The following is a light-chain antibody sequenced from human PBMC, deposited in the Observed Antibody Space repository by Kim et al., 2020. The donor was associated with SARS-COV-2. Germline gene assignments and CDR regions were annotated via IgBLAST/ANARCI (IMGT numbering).Light chain of an antibody. CDR1: KLGDKY. J-gene: IGLJ2*01. Sequence: VSVSPGQTASITCSGDKLGDKYACWYQQKPGQSPVLVIHQDSKRPSGIPERFSGSNSGNTATLTISGTQAMDEADYYCQAWDSSVVFGGGTQLTVL. CDR2: QDS. CDR3: QAWDSSVV. V-gene: IGLV3-1*01.